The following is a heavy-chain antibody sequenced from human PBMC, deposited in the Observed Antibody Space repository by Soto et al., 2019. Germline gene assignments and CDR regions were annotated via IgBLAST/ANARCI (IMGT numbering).Heavy chain of an antibody. CDR2: INAGNGNT. CDR3: ARAAITFKYYYYGMDV. J-gene: IGHJ6*02. V-gene: IGHV1-3*01. CDR1: GYTFTSYA. D-gene: IGHD3-16*01. Sequence: ASVKVSCKASGYTFTSYAMHWVRQAPGQRLEWMGWINAGNGNTKYSQKFQGRVTITRDTSASTAYMELSSLRSEDTAVYYCARAAITFKYYYYGMDVWGQGTTVTVSS.